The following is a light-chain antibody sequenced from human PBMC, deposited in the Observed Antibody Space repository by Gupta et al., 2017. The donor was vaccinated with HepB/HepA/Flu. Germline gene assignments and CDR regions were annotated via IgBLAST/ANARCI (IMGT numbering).Light chain of an antibody. J-gene: IGLJ2*01. V-gene: IGLV1-51*01. Sequence: QSVLTQPPPLPAAPRHKVTISCSGSSSNIGNNYVSWYQQLPGTAPKLLIYDNNKRPSGIPDRFSGSTSGTSATLGITGLQTGDEADYYCGAWDTSLSAGVFGGGTKLTVL. CDR2: DNN. CDR3: GAWDTSLSAGV. CDR1: SSNIGNNY.